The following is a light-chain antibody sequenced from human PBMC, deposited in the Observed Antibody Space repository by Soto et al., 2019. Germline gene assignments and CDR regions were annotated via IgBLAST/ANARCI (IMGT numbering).Light chain of an antibody. CDR2: INSDGSH. V-gene: IGLV4-69*01. Sequence: QPVLTQSPSASASLGASVKLTCTLCSGHSSNAIVWHQQQPEKGPRYLMKINSDGSHSQGDGIPDRFSGSSSGAERYLTISSFQSEDEADYYCQTWGTGFWVFGGGTKVTVL. CDR3: QTWGTGFWV. J-gene: IGLJ3*02. CDR1: SGHSSNA.